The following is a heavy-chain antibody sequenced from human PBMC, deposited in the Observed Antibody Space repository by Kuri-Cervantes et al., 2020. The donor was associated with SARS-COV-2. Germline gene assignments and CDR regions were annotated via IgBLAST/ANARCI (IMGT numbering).Heavy chain of an antibody. Sequence: SVKVSCKASGYIFTVYYVHWVRQAPGQGLEWMGGIIPIFGTANYAQKFQGRVTITTDESTSTAYMELSSLRSEDTAVYYCATYSSSSWHFDYWGQGTLVTVSS. D-gene: IGHD6-6*01. CDR1: GYIFTVYY. J-gene: IGHJ4*02. CDR3: ATYSSSSWHFDY. CDR2: IIPIFGTA. V-gene: IGHV1-69*05.